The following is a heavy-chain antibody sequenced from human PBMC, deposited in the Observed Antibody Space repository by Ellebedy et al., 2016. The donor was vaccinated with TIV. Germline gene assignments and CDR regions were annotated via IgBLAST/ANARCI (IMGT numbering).Heavy chain of an antibody. V-gene: IGHV1-46*01. CDR1: GYTFTRLY. D-gene: IGHD3-22*01. Sequence: AASVKVSCKASGYTFTRLYMHWVRQAPGQGLEWMGIINPIYGSTTYAQKFQGRVTMTRDTSTSTVYMELSSLRSEDTAVYYCARLGYDSSGNNTWGQGTLVSVSS. CDR2: INPIYGST. J-gene: IGHJ4*02. CDR3: ARLGYDSSGNNT.